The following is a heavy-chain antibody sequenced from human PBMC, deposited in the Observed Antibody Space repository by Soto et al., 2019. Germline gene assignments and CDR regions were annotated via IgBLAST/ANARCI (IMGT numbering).Heavy chain of an antibody. V-gene: IGHV1-69*06. Sequence: QVQLVQSGAEVKKPRSSVKVSCKASGGTFSSYAISWVRQAPGQGLEWMGGIIPIIGTANYAQKFQGRVTITADKSTSTAYMELSSLRSEDTAVYYCARRGYCSGGSCYGWFDPWGQGTLVTVSS. J-gene: IGHJ5*02. D-gene: IGHD2-15*01. CDR2: IIPIIGTA. CDR3: ARRGYCSGGSCYGWFDP. CDR1: GGTFSSYA.